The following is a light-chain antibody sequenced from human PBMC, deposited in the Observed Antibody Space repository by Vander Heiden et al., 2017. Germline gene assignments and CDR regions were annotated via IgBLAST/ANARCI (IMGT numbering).Light chain of an antibody. CDR2: EVS. Sequence: QSALPHPASVSGSPGQPVTISCTGTSSNVGNYNFDSWYRQHPGKAPKFLIYEVSKRPSGVSDRFSGSKSGNTASLTVSGLQAEDEADYYCCSYAGDTTYVFGTGTRVTVL. J-gene: IGLJ1*01. CDR3: CSYAGDTTYV. V-gene: IGLV2-23*02. CDR1: SSNVGNYNF.